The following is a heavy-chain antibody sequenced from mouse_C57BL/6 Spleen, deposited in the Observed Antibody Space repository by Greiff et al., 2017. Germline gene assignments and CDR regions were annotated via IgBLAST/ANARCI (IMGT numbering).Heavy chain of an antibody. CDR1: GYTFTDYN. J-gene: IGHJ2*01. Sequence: VQLQQSGPELVQPGASVKIPCKASGYTFTDYNMDWVKQSHGKSLEWIGDINPNNGGTIYNQKFKGKATLTVDKSSSTAYMELRSLTSEDTAVYYCARSPYSNYLYYFDYWGQGTTLTVSS. V-gene: IGHV1-18*01. D-gene: IGHD2-5*01. CDR3: ARSPYSNYLYYFDY. CDR2: INPNNGGT.